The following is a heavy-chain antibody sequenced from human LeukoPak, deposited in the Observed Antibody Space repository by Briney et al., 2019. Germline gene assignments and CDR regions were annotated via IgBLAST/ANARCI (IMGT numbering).Heavy chain of an antibody. Sequence: GGSLRLSCAASGFTVSTTYMNWVRQAPGKGLEWVSLIYTDGFAYYADSVKGRFTISRDNSRNKVYLEMNSLRAEDTAVYYCARCGGGNPRWFDPWAREPWSPSPQ. J-gene: IGHJ5*02. CDR1: GFTVSTTY. CDR3: ARCGGGNPRWFDP. CDR2: IYTDGFA. V-gene: IGHV3-66*01. D-gene: IGHD4-23*01.